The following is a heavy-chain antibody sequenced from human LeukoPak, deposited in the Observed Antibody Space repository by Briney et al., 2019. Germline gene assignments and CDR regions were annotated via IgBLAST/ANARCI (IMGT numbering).Heavy chain of an antibody. CDR3: ATRYCGGDCYQYFFDY. J-gene: IGHJ4*02. D-gene: IGHD2-21*01. CDR2: ISSSSSYI. V-gene: IGHV3-21*01. Sequence: GGSLRLSCAASGFTFSSYSMNWVRQAPGKGLEWVSSISSSSSYIYYADSVKGRFTISRDNAKNSLYLQMNSLRAEDTAVYYCATRYCGGDCYQYFFDYWGQGTLVTVSS. CDR1: GFTFSSYS.